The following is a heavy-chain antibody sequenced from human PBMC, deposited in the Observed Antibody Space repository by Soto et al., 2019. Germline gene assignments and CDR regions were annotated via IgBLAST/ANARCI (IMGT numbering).Heavy chain of an antibody. Sequence: GGSLRLSCAASGFTFSSYAMSWVRQAPGKGLEWVSAISGSGGSTYYADSVKGRFTISRDNSKNTLYLQMNSLRAEDTAVYYCAKGPRVVYAIAPFDYWGQGTLVTVSS. J-gene: IGHJ4*02. V-gene: IGHV3-23*01. CDR2: ISGSGGST. CDR3: AKGPRVVYAIAPFDY. D-gene: IGHD2-8*02. CDR1: GFTFSSYA.